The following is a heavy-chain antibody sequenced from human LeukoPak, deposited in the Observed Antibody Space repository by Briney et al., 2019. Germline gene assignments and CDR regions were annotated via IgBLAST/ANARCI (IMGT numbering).Heavy chain of an antibody. CDR3: ARVYGSGSYYDY. V-gene: IGHV4-30-4*01. CDR1: GGSISSGDYY. CDR2: IYYSGST. J-gene: IGHJ4*02. D-gene: IGHD3-10*01. Sequence: SETLSLTCTVSGGSISSGDYYWSWIRQPPGKGLEWIGYIYYSGSTYYNPSLKSRVTISEDTSKNQFSLKLSSVPAADSAVYYCARVYGSGSYYDYWGQGTLVTVSS.